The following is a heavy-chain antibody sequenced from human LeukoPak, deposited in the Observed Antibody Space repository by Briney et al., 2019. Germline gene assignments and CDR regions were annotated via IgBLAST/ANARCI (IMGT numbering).Heavy chain of an antibody. CDR2: IYHSGNT. CDR3: ASSDGYYFDY. V-gene: IGHV4-38-2*02. Sequence: SETLSLTCTVSGYSISSGYYWGWIRQPPGKGLEWIGTIYHSGNTYYNPSLASRVIILVDTSKNEFSLQLGSVTAADTAVYYCASSDGYYFDYWGQGTLVTVSS. D-gene: IGHD5-24*01. CDR1: GYSISSGYY. J-gene: IGHJ4*02.